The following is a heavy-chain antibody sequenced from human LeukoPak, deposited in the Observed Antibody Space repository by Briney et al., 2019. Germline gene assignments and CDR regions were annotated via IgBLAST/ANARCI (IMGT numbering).Heavy chain of an antibody. D-gene: IGHD1-26*01. CDR3: ARETHKAGGYYSSGYYYMDV. J-gene: IGHJ6*03. CDR1: GGSISSGSYY. Sequence: SQTLSLTCTVSGGSISSGSYYWSWIRQPAGKGLEWIGRIYTSGSTDYNPSLNSRVTISVDTSKNQFSLRLTSVTAADTAVYYCARETHKAGGYYSSGYYYMDVWGKGTTVTVSS. CDR2: IYTSGST. V-gene: IGHV4-61*02.